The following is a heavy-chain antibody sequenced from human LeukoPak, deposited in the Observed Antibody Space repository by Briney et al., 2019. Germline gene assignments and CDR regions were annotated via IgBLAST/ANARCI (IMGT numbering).Heavy chain of an antibody. D-gene: IGHD1-1*01. CDR3: AKVRLDATKTYYY. J-gene: IGHJ4*02. CDR1: GFTFSSHA. V-gene: IGHV3-23*01. Sequence: GGSLPLSCAASGFTFSSHALHWVRQAPGKGLEWVSVISDSGGSTYYADSVKGRFTISRDNFKNTLYLQMNSLGAEDTAVYYCAKVRLDATKTYYYWGEGTLVAVSA. CDR2: ISDSGGST.